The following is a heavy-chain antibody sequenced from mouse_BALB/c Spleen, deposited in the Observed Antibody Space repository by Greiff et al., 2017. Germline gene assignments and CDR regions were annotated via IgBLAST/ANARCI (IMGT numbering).Heavy chain of an antibody. CDR3: ARDQRGMDY. J-gene: IGHJ4*01. V-gene: IGHV5-9-4*01. Sequence: EVHLVESGGGLVKPGGSLKLSCAASGFTFSSYAMSWVRQSPEKRLEWVAEISSGGSYTYYPDTVTGRFTISRDNAKNTLYLEMSSLRSEDTAMYYCARDQRGMDYWGQGTSVTVSS. CDR1: GFTFSSYA. CDR2: ISSGGSYT.